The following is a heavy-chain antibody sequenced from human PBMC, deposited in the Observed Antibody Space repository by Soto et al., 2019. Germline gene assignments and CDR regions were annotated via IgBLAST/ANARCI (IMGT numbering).Heavy chain of an antibody. Sequence: EVRLVESGGGLVKPGGSLRLSCAASGFTFNKYSMNWVRQAPGKGLEWVASITSKTGEQYYADSVKGRFITSRDNTNNSLSLQVTSLRDEDTAVYYCARDLMPNDRGLGDLAYWGQGTLVTVSS. CDR1: GFTFNKYS. D-gene: IGHD3-22*01. CDR2: ITSKTGEQ. V-gene: IGHV3-21*06. J-gene: IGHJ4*02. CDR3: ARDLMPNDRGLGDLAY.